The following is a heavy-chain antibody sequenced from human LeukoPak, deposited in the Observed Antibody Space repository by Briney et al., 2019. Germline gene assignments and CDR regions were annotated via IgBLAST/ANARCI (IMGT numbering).Heavy chain of an antibody. J-gene: IGHJ1*01. CDR1: GFTFSTYW. V-gene: IGHV3-74*01. CDR2: IKSDGGT. D-gene: IGHD3-22*01. CDR3: ARSPSEIGGYYPEYFRH. Sequence: GGSLRLSCAASGFTFSTYWMHWVRQAPGKGLVRVSRIKSDGGTNYADSVKGRFTISRDNAKKTVSLQMNSLRPEDTGVYYCARSPSEIGGYYPEYFRHWGQGTLVTVSS.